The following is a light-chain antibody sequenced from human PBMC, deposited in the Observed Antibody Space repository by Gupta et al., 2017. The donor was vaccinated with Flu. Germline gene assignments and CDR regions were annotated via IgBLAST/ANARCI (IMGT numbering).Light chain of an antibody. J-gene: IGLJ2*01. V-gene: IGLV1-47*01. CDR3: AAWDDSLSGL. Sequence: QSVLTQPPSASGTPGQRVTISCSGSSSNIGSNYVYWYQQLPGTAPKLLIYRNNQRPSGVSDRFSGSKSGTSASLAISGLRSEGEADYYCAAWDDSLSGLFGGGTKLTVL. CDR2: RNN. CDR1: SSNIGSNY.